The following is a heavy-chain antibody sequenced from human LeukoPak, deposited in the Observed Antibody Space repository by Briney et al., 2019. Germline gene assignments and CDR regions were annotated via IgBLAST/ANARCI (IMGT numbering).Heavy chain of an antibody. Sequence: SETLSLTCAVSGYSISSGYYWGWIRQPPGKGLEWIGSIYHSGSTYYNPSLKSRVTISVDTSKNQFSLKLSSVTAAGTAVYYCARSLGSFDYWGQGTLVTVSS. J-gene: IGHJ4*02. CDR3: ARSLGSFDY. CDR1: GYSISSGYY. V-gene: IGHV4-38-2*01. CDR2: IYHSGST. D-gene: IGHD7-27*01.